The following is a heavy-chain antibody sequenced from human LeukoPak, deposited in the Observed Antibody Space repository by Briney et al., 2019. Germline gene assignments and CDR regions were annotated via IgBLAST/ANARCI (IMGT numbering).Heavy chain of an antibody. CDR2: ISPSGGDT. D-gene: IGHD3-3*01. J-gene: IGHJ4*02. CDR1: GFTFSSYA. CDR3: AKVRYDFWSGYSYIFDY. Sequence: GGSLRLSCAASGFTFSSYAMTWVRQAPGEGLEWVSAISPSGGDTYYADSVQGRFSISRDDSKNTLYLQMNSLRAEDTAVYYCAKVRYDFWSGYSYIFDYWGQGTLVTVSS. V-gene: IGHV3-23*01.